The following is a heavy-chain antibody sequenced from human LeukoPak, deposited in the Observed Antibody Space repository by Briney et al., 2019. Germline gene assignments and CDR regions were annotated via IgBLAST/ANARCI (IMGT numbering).Heavy chain of an antibody. J-gene: IGHJ4*02. CDR2: ISSSGGSA. V-gene: IGHV3-23*01. CDR1: GFTFSDYP. D-gene: IGHD4-17*01. Sequence: GGSLRLSCAASGFTFSDYPMTWVRQAPGKGLEWVATISSSGGSAHSSYSVKGRFTISRDNSNNTVYLHMNSLRAGDTAVFFCAKDIVDYGDYPYFWGQGTLVIVSA. CDR3: AKDIVDYGDYPYF.